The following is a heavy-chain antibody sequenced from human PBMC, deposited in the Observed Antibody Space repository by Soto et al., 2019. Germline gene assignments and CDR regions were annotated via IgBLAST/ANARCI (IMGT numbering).Heavy chain of an antibody. CDR3: AKDLLSSGNYYFEY. V-gene: IGHV3-30*18. D-gene: IGHD3-22*01. CDR2: ISYDGSNK. Sequence: GGSLRLSCAASGFTFSAYGMHWVRQAPGKGLEWVAVISYDGSNKYYADSVKGRLTISRDNSKNTLYLQMNSLRAEDTAVYYCAKDLLSSGNYYFEYWGQGTLVTVSS. J-gene: IGHJ4*02. CDR1: GFTFSAYG.